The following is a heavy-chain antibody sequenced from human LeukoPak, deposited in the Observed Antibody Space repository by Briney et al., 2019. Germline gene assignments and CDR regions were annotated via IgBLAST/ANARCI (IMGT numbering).Heavy chain of an antibody. CDR1: GFTFSSYS. V-gene: IGHV3-7*05. Sequence: PGESLRLSCAASGFTFSSYSMNWLRQAPGKGLEWVANIKQDGSEKYYVDSVKGRFTISRDNAKNSLYLQMSSLRVEDTAVYYCARGGGGFDYWGQGTLVTVSS. J-gene: IGHJ4*02. CDR3: ARGGGGFDY. D-gene: IGHD3-16*01. CDR2: IKQDGSEK.